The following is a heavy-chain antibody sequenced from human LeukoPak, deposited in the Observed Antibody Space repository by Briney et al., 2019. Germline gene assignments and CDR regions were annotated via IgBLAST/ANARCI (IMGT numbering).Heavy chain of an antibody. D-gene: IGHD3-3*01. CDR1: GYTFTSYY. V-gene: IGHV1-46*01. Sequence: ASVKVSCKASGYTFTSYYMHWVRQAPGQGLEWMGVFIPILGTANSTQKFQGRVTITADISTNTVYMELSSLRSEDTAVYFCAGIGVVLHQEPVWGKGTTVTVSS. J-gene: IGHJ6*04. CDR3: AGIGVVLHQEPV. CDR2: FIPILGTA.